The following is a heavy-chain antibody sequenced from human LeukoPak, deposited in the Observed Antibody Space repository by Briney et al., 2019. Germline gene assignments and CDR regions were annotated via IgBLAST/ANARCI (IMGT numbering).Heavy chain of an antibody. CDR3: ARIIYDLWSGYFDY. J-gene: IGHJ4*02. Sequence: SETLSLTCTVSGGSISSYYWSWIRQPPGKGLEWIGYIYYSGSTNYNPSLKSRVTISVDTSKYQFSLKLSSVTAADTAVYYCARIIYDLWSGYFDYWGQGTLVTVSS. CDR2: IYYSGST. D-gene: IGHD3-3*01. V-gene: IGHV4-59*01. CDR1: GGSISSYY.